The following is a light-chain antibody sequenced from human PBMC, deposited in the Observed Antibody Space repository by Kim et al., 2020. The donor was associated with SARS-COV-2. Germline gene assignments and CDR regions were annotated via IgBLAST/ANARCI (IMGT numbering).Light chain of an antibody. J-gene: IGKJ5*01. CDR3: QQYYSAPVT. Sequence: ATINCKSSQSVLYSSNNKNYLACYQQKPGQPPKLLIYWASTRESGVPDRFSGSGSGTDFTLTISSLQAEDVAVYYCQQYYSAPVTFGQGTRLEIK. CDR2: WAS. CDR1: QSVLYSSNNKNY. V-gene: IGKV4-1*01.